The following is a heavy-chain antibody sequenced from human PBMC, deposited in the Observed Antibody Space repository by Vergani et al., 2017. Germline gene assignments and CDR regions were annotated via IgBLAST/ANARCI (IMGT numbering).Heavy chain of an antibody. V-gene: IGHV3-23*01. CDR2: LSASDRRT. J-gene: IGHJ3*02. Sequence: EVQLLESGGGLAQPGGSLRLSCAASGFTFIMHAMSWVRPAPGKGLEWVSTLSASDRRTHYADSVKGRFTISRDNSKNTLFLHMNSLRPEDTAVYYCAKVGRSEVAGTFGAFDIWGQGTMVTVSS. CDR3: AKVGRSEVAGTFGAFDI. CDR1: GFTFIMHA. D-gene: IGHD6-19*01.